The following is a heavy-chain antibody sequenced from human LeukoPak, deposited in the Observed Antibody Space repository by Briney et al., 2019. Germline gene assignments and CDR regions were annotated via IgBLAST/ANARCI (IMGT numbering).Heavy chain of an antibody. D-gene: IGHD1-14*01. CDR2: IYHSGST. J-gene: IGHJ4*02. Sequence: SETLSLTCTVSGGSISSSSYYWGWIRQPPGKGLEWIGSIYHSGSTYYNPSLKSRVTISVDTSKNQFSLKLSSVTAADTAVYYCARVYRTGLSDYWGQGTLVTVSS. V-gene: IGHV4-39*07. CDR1: GGSISSSSYY. CDR3: ARVYRTGLSDY.